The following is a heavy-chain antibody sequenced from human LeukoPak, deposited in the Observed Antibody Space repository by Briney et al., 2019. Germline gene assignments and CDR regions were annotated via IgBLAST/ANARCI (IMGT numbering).Heavy chain of an antibody. J-gene: IGHJ4*02. CDR3: ARARRGSSWEFDY. D-gene: IGHD6-13*01. V-gene: IGHV3-48*03. CDR1: GFTFSSYD. Sequence: GGSLRLSCAASGFTFSSYDMNSVRQAPGKGLEWVSYISSSGSTIYYADSVKGRSTISRDNAKKSLYLQMNSLRAEDTAVYYCARARRGSSWEFDYWGQGTLVTVSS. CDR2: ISSSGSTI.